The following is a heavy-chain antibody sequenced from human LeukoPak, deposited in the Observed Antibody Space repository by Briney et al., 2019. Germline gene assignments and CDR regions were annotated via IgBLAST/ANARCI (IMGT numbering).Heavy chain of an antibody. CDR2: IYYSGST. D-gene: IGHD3-3*01. V-gene: IGHV4-59*08. CDR3: ARQYSSDYDFWSGYYDTYNWFDP. J-gene: IGHJ5*02. CDR1: GGSISSYY. Sequence: SETLSFTCTVSGGSISSYYWSWIRQPPGKGLEWIGYIYYSGSTNYNPSLKSRVTISVDTSKNQFSLKLSSVTAADTAVYYCARQYSSDYDFWSGYYDTYNWFDPWGQGTLVTVSS.